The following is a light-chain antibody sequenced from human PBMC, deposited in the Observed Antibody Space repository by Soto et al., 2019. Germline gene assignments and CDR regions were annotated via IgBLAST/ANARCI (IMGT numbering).Light chain of an antibody. J-gene: IGLJ2*01. CDR2: EVS. V-gene: IGLV2-8*01. CDR3: SSYSGSNKVV. CDR1: SSDIGGYNY. Sequence: QSALTQPPSASGSPGQSVTISCTGTSSDIGGYNYVSWYQQHPGKAPKLMIYEVSKRPSGVPDRFSGSKSGNTASRTVSGLQAEDEAVYFCSSYSGSNKVVFGGGTKLTVL.